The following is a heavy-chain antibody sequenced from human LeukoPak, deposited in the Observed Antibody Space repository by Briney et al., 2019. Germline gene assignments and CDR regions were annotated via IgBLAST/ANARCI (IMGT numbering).Heavy chain of an antibody. D-gene: IGHD5-24*01. CDR3: ARARRDGYNYGDPNFDY. V-gene: IGHV4-30-4*01. CDR1: GGSISSGDYY. CDR2: IYYSGST. Sequence: SETLSLTCTVSGGSISSGDYYWSWIRQPPGKGLEWIRYIYYSGSTYYNPSLKSRVTISVDTSKNQFSLKLSSVTAADTAVYYCARARRDGYNYGDPNFDYWGQGTLVTVSS. J-gene: IGHJ4*02.